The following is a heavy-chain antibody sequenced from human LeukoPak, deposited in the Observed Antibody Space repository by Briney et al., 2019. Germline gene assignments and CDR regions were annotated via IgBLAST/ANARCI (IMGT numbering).Heavy chain of an antibody. V-gene: IGHV3-66*01. CDR2: IYSGGTT. CDR3: ARDQYSYAHAAH. J-gene: IGHJ4*02. D-gene: IGHD5-18*01. Sequence: PGGSLRLSCAASGFTVSSNYMSWVRQARGKGLEWVSVIYSGGTTYYADSVKGGFTISRDNSKNTLHLQMNSLRAEDTAVYYCARDQYSYAHAAHWGQGTLVAVSS. CDR1: GFTVSSNY.